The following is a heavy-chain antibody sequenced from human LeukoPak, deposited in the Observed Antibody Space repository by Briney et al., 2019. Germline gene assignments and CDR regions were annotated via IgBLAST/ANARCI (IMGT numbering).Heavy chain of an antibody. CDR1: GFTFSSYS. J-gene: IGHJ4*02. CDR3: AREVAGIAARRGDY. D-gene: IGHD6-6*01. V-gene: IGHV3-48*04. CDR2: ISSSSSTI. Sequence: GGSLRLSCAASGFTFSSYSMNWVRQAPGKGLEWVSYISSSSSTIYYADSVKGRFTISRDNAKNSLYLQMNSLRAEDTAVYYCAREVAGIAARRGDYWGQGTLVTVSS.